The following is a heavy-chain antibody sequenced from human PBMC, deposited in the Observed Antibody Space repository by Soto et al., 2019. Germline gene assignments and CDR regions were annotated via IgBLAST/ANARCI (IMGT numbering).Heavy chain of an antibody. J-gene: IGHJ6*02. Sequence: SVKVSCKASGGTFSSYAISWVRQAPGQGLEWMGGIIPIFGTANYAQKFQGRVTITADESTCTAYMELSSLRSEDTAVYYCARGMDARRSYYYYYGMDVWGQGTTVTVSS. CDR2: IIPIFGTA. CDR3: ARGMDARRSYYYYYGMDV. CDR1: GGTFSSYA. D-gene: IGHD6-6*01. V-gene: IGHV1-69*13.